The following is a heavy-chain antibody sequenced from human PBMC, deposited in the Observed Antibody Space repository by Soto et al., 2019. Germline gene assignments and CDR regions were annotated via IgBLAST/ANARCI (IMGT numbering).Heavy chain of an antibody. J-gene: IGHJ6*02. CDR3: ARDKHKVNGLDV. V-gene: IGHV4-59*11. Sequence: PSETLSLTCTVSGGSISSHYWSWIRQPPGKGLEWIGFIHNSGTTNYNPSLKSRVTISLDTPRNQFSLRLSSVTAADTAVYYCARDKHKVNGLDVWGQGTTVT. CDR2: IHNSGTT. CDR1: GGSISSHY. D-gene: IGHD2-21*01.